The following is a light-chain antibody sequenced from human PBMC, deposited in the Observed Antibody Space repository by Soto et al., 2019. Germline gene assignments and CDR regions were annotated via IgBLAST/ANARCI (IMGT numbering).Light chain of an antibody. CDR1: SSDVGGYNY. Sequence: QSALTQPASVSGSPGQSNTISCTGTSSDVGGYNYVSWYQQHPGKAPKLMIYEVTNRPSGISDRFSASKSGNTASLTISGLQAEDEADYYCNSYTTSSTLVFGGGTKLTVL. CDR3: NSYTTSSTLV. V-gene: IGLV2-14*01. CDR2: EVT. J-gene: IGLJ2*01.